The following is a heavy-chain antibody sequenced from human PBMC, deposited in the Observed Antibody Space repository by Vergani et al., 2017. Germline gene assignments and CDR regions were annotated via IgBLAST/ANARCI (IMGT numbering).Heavy chain of an antibody. V-gene: IGHV4-39*01. D-gene: IGHD6-19*01. J-gene: IGHJ5*02. CDR3: ARHSTVEWLVKLGWIDP. Sequence: LPLPASGPGLVPPSATLSLTCSVSGSSIRSSNYYWGWIRQPPGKGLEWIASIYYSGSTYYNPSLKSRVTISLDTSKNQFSLKLSSVTAADTAVYFCARHSTVEWLVKLGWIDPWGQGILVTVSS. CDR1: GSSIRSSNYY. CDR2: IYYSGST.